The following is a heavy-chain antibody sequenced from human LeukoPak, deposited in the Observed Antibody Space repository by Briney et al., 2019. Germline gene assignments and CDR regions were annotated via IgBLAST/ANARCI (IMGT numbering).Heavy chain of an antibody. CDR3: ARGHYDSSGYYYEEDY. J-gene: IGHJ4*02. CDR1: GYTFTSYG. D-gene: IGHD3-22*01. V-gene: IGHV1-18*01. CDR2: ISGSNGNT. Sequence: ASVKVSCKASGYTFTSYGISWVRQAPGQGLEWMGWISGSNGNTNYAQKFQGRVTMTRDTSISTAYLELSRLRSDDTAVYYCARGHYDSSGYYYEEDYWGQGTLVTVSS.